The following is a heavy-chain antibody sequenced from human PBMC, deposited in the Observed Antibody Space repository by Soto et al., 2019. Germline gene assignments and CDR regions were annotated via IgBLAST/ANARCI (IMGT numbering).Heavy chain of an antibody. D-gene: IGHD2-2*01. CDR2: IYSGGST. CDR1: GFTVSSNY. CDR3: AGGYCSSTSCPSNYYAMDV. V-gene: IGHV3-53*01. J-gene: IGHJ6*02. Sequence: GGSLRLSCAASGFTVSSNYMSWVRQAPGKGLEWVSVIYSGGSTYYADSVKGRFTISRDNSKNTLYLQMNSLRAEDTAVYYCAGGYCSSTSCPSNYYAMDVWGQGTTVTVSS.